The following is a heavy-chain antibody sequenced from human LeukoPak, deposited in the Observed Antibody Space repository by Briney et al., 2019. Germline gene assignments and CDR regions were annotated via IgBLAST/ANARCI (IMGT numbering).Heavy chain of an antibody. D-gene: IGHD2-2*02. V-gene: IGHV3-30*03. Sequence: VISYDGRNKSYAASVKGRFTISRDNSKNTLYLQMNSLRAEDTAVYYCARKGYCSSTSCYSWGQGTLVTVSS. J-gene: IGHJ4*02. CDR2: ISYDGRNK. CDR3: ARKGYCSSTSCYS.